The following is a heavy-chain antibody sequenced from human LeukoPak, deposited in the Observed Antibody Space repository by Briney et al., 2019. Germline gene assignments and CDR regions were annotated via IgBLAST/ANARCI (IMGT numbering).Heavy chain of an antibody. Sequence: GGSLRLSCAASGFTFSSYEMNWVRQAPGKGLEWVSYIDSTGTTIHYADSVKGRFTTSRDNAKNSLYLQMNSLRAEDTAVHYCARGRYSGSYLGQYYFDYWGQGTLVTVSS. CDR3: ARGRYSGSYLGQYYFDY. CDR2: IDSTGTTI. V-gene: IGHV3-48*03. CDR1: GFTFSSYE. D-gene: IGHD1-26*01. J-gene: IGHJ4*02.